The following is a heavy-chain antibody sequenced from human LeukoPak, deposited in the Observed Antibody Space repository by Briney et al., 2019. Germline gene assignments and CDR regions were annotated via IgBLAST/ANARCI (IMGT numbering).Heavy chain of an antibody. V-gene: IGHV3-33*06. D-gene: IGHD1-14*01. CDR1: GFTFSSYG. CDR3: AKDQAGGNRPLDY. CDR2: IWYDGSNK. Sequence: PGGSLRLSCAASGFTFSSYGMHWVRQAPGKGLEWVAVIWYDGSNKYYADSVKGRFTISRDNSKNTLYLQVNSLRAEDTAVYYCAKDQAGGNRPLDYWGQGTLVTVSS. J-gene: IGHJ4*02.